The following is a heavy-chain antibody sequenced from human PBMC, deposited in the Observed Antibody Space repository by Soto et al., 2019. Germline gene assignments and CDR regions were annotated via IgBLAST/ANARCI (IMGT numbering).Heavy chain of an antibody. V-gene: IGHV1-3*01. J-gene: IGHJ3*02. CDR1: GYTFSSYA. Sequence: ASVKVSCKASGYTFSSYAMHWVRQAPGQRLEWMGWINVGNGNTKYSQKFQGRITITRDTSASTAYMKLSSLRSEDTAVYYCAKRGVYCSSTTCSAALDIWGQGTMVTVSS. CDR2: INVGNGNT. D-gene: IGHD2-2*01. CDR3: AKRGVYCSSTTCSAALDI.